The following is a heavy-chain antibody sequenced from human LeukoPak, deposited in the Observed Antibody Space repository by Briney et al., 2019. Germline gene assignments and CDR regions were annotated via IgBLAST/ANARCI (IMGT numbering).Heavy chain of an antibody. J-gene: IGHJ4*02. CDR3: ARAVAAAGDY. CDR2: ISSSSTI. V-gene: IGHV3-48*01. D-gene: IGHD6-13*01. CDR1: GFTFSSYS. Sequence: PGGSLRLSCAASGFTFSSYSMNWVRQAPGKGLEWVSYISSSSTIYYADSVKGRFTISRDNAENSLYLQMNSLRAEDTAVYYCARAVAAAGDYWGQGTLVTVSS.